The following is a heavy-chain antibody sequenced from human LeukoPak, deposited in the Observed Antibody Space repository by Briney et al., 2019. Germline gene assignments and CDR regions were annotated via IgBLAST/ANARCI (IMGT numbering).Heavy chain of an antibody. J-gene: IGHJ4*02. V-gene: IGHV3-23*01. CDR2: ISESGAST. CDR1: GFTFSSYT. Sequence: PGGSLRLSCAASGFTFSSYTMNWVRQAPGKGLEWVSVISESGASTDYADSVKGRFTISRDNSKNTLYLQMNSLRAEDTAVFYCAKASGWPYYFDYWGQGTLVTVSS. CDR3: AKASGWPYYFDY. D-gene: IGHD6-19*01.